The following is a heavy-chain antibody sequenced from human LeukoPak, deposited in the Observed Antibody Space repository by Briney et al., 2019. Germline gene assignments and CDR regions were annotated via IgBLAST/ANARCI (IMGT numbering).Heavy chain of an antibody. J-gene: IGHJ3*01. CDR2: IRSQSYGGTT. V-gene: IGHV3-49*04. CDR1: GFTFDDYA. CDR3: IRWGDKVDNSGILAFDV. Sequence: GGSLRLSCTPSGFTFDDYAMNWVRQAPGKGLEWLGFIRSQSYGGTTEYAASVRGRISISRDCSRSLAYLQMSSLKSDDTAVYYCIRWGDKVDNSGILAFDVWGHGTMVTVAS. D-gene: IGHD4-23*01.